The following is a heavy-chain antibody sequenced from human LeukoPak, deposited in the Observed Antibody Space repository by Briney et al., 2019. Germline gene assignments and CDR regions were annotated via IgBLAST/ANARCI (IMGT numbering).Heavy chain of an antibody. Sequence: GGSLRLSCAASGFTFSSYAMSWVRQAPGKGLEWVSAISGSGGSTYYADSVKGRFTISRDNSKNTLYLQMKSLRAEDTAVYYCAGDSSGYYYAPSYYFDYWGQGTLVTVSS. CDR3: AGDSSGYYYAPSYYFDY. CDR2: ISGSGGST. J-gene: IGHJ4*02. V-gene: IGHV3-23*01. CDR1: GFTFSSYA. D-gene: IGHD3-22*01.